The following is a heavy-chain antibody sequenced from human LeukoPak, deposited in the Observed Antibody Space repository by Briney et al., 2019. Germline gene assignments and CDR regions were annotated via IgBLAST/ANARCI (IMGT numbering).Heavy chain of an antibody. J-gene: IGHJ4*02. CDR3: VKGFIGSDY. D-gene: IGHD1-26*01. CDR2: FSGGGGSP. V-gene: IGHV3-23*01. CDR1: GFTFSSYG. Sequence: GGSLRLSCAASGFTFSSYGMSWVRQAPGKGLEWVSSFSGGGGSPYYADSVKGRFTISRDNSKNRLYLQMNSLRAEDTAEYYCVKGFIGSDYWGQGTLVTVSS.